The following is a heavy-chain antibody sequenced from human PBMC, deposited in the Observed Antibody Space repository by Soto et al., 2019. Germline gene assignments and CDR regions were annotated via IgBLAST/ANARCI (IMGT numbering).Heavy chain of an antibody. J-gene: IGHJ4*02. CDR1: GYAFINYY. D-gene: IGHD2-21*02. V-gene: IGHV1-2*02. Sequence: GSVKVSYKASGYAFINYYIHLVRQAPGQGFEWMGRISPKSGGTNYAQKFQGRVSMTWYTSLKTAYMELSSLMSDDTAVYYCARPPGYISDWHYFDLWGQGTLVTVSS. CDR3: ARPPGYISDWHYFDL. CDR2: ISPKSGGT.